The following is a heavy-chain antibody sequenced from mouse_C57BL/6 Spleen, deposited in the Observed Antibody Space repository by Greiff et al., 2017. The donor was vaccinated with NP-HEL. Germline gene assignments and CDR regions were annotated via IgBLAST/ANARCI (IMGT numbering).Heavy chain of an antibody. Sequence: VQLKESGPGLVAPSQSLSITCTVSGFSLTSYGVYWVRQSPGKGLEWLGVLWGVGSTNYNSALKSRLRFSKYSYKSQDFLKMNRLHTEDTAIYYCASGRRQSGEFAYWGQGTLVTVSA. CDR2: LWGVGST. J-gene: IGHJ3*01. CDR1: GFSLTSYG. V-gene: IGHV2-6*01. CDR3: ASGRRQSGEFAY. D-gene: IGHD2-12*01.